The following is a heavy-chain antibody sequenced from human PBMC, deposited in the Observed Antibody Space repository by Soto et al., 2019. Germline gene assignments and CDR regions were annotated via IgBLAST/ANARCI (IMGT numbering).Heavy chain of an antibody. CDR3: TRSDYGDAPGY. Sequence: GGSLRLSCATSGFPFYVYGMTWVRQAPGKGLEWVSSITSNGNFLYYADAVRGRFSISRDNPKTSVSLEMNNLRAEDTAVYYCTRSDYGDAPGYWGQGTLVTVSS. J-gene: IGHJ4*02. CDR2: ITSNGNFL. V-gene: IGHV3-21*01. CDR1: GFPFYVYG. D-gene: IGHD4-17*01.